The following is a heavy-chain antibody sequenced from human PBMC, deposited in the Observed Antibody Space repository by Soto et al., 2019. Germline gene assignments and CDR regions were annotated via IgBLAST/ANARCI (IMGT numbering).Heavy chain of an antibody. Sequence: QVQLVQSGVEVKKPGASVKVSCQASGYTFTNYGITWLRQAPGQGLEWMGWVSAYNRNTNYAQRFQDRVTMTTDTSTRTAYMELRNLKSDDTAIYFCARERQYEPLLYWGQGTLVTASS. CDR1: GYTFTNYG. CDR2: VSAYNRNT. CDR3: ARERQYEPLLY. D-gene: IGHD2-2*01. V-gene: IGHV1-18*01. J-gene: IGHJ4*02.